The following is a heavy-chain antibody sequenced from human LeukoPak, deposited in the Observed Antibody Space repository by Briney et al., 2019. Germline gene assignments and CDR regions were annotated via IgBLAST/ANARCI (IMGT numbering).Heavy chain of an antibody. D-gene: IGHD3-16*01. V-gene: IGHV4-34*01. CDR1: GGSFSGYY. Sequence: PSETLSLTCAVYGGSFSGYYWSWIRQPPGKGLEWIGEINHSGSTNYNPSLKSRVTISVDTSKNQFSLRLSSVTAADTAVYYCARTPSLGDYVWGSYTPHANYYYMDVWGKGTTVTVSS. CDR3: ARTPSLGDYVWGSYTPHANYYYMDV. J-gene: IGHJ6*03. CDR2: INHSGST.